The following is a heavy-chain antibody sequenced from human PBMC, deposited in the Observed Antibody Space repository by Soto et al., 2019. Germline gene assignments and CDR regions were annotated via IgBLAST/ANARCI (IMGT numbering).Heavy chain of an antibody. CDR2: IFHSGTT. J-gene: IGHJ4*02. V-gene: IGHV4-4*02. Sequence: QVQLQESGPGLVKPSGTLSLTCAVSGASISSTNWWSWVRQAPGEGLEWIGEIFHSGTTTYNPSLKSRVIISMATSTHQLSPRLDSVTAADSAVYFCARHIAVPTTRGFHYWGQGTLVTVAS. CDR1: GASISSTNW. CDR3: ARHIAVPTTRGFHY. D-gene: IGHD2-15*01.